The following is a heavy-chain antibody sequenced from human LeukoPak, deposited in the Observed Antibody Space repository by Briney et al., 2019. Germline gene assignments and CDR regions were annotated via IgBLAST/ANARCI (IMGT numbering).Heavy chain of an antibody. CDR2: ISYDGSKK. Sequence: PGGSLRLSCAASGFTFSSSGMHWVRQSPGKGLEWVAAISYDGSKKQYADSVKGRFTISRDNSKNTLYLQMNSLRAEDTALYYCAKDGGHTVTTSDLDYWGQGTLVTVSS. V-gene: IGHV3-30*18. CDR3: AKDGGHTVTTSDLDY. CDR1: GFTFSSSG. J-gene: IGHJ4*02. D-gene: IGHD4-17*01.